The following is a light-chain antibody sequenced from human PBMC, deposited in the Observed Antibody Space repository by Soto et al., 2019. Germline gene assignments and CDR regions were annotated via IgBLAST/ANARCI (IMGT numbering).Light chain of an antibody. CDR3: QQNT. J-gene: IGKJ1*01. CDR2: DAS. CDR1: QSISSW. Sequence: DIQMTQSPSTLFASVGDKVTITCRASQSISSWLAWYQQKPGKAPKLLIYDASSLESGVPSRFSGSGSGTEFTLTISSLQPDDFATYYCQQNTFGQGTKVDIK. V-gene: IGKV1-5*01.